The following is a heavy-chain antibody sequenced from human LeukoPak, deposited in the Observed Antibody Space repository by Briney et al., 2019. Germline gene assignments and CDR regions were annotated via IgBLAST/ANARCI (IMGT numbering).Heavy chain of an antibody. D-gene: IGHD1-26*01. J-gene: IGHJ4*02. V-gene: IGHV4-61*01. CDR1: GDSVSSGIYY. CDR2: IYYSGST. Sequence: KPSETLSLTCNVSGDSVSSGIYYWNWIRQPPGKGLEWIGYIYYSGSTNYNPSLKSRVTISVDTSKNQFSLKVSSVTAADTAVYYCARVSIVGATYDYWGQGTLVTVSS. CDR3: ARVSIVGATYDY.